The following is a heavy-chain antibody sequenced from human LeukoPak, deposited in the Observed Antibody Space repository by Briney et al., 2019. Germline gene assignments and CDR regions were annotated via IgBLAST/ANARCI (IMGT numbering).Heavy chain of an antibody. CDR2: ISWNSGSI. J-gene: IGHJ6*02. D-gene: IGHD2-2*01. CDR1: GFTFDDYA. Sequence: GRSLRLSCAASGFTFDDYATHWVRQAPGKGLEWVSGISWNSGSIGYADSVKGRFTISRDNAKNSLYLQMNSLRAEDTALYYCAKDMANQLLYDYGMDVWGQGTTVTVSS. V-gene: IGHV3-9*01. CDR3: AKDMANQLLYDYGMDV.